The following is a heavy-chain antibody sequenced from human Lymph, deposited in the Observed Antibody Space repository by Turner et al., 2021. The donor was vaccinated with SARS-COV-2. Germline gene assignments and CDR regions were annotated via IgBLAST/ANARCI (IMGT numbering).Heavy chain of an antibody. CDR3: ARLMDTAMDYYGTDV. CDR2: IYYSGSA. CDR1: GGSISSSSYY. J-gene: IGHJ6*02. D-gene: IGHD5-18*01. V-gene: IGHV4-39*01. Sequence: QLQLQESGPGLVKPSETLSLPCPVSGGSISSSSYYWGWIRQPPGKGLEWIGNIYYSGSAYYNPSLKSRVTISVDPSKNQFSLKLTSVTAADTAVYYCARLMDTAMDYYGTDVWGQGTTVTVSS.